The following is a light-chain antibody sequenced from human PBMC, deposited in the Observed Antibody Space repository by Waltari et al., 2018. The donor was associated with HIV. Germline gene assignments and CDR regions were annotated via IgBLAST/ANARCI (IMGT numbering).Light chain of an antibody. V-gene: IGKV3-20*01. CDR2: GAS. J-gene: IGKJ2*01. CDR1: QSVTSGF. Sequence: EIVLTQSPGTLSLSPGHRATPSCRASQSVTSGFLAWYQQKRGQAPTLLMYGASSRAKCIPDRFSGGGSGTDFTLTISRLEPEDFAVYHCQQYGSSPYTFGQGTRLEIK. CDR3: QQYGSSPYT.